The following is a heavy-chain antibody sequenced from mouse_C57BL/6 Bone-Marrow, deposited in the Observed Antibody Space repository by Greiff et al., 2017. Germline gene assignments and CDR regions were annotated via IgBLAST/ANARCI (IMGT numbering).Heavy chain of an antibody. CDR3: AIHPHYYGRYYLDY. CDR1: GYTFTSYW. D-gene: IGHD1-1*01. J-gene: IGHJ2*01. V-gene: IGHV1-74*01. CDR2: IHPSDSAT. Sequence: QVQLQQSGADLVKPGASVKVSCKASGYTFTSYWMHWVKQRPGQGLAWIGRIHPSDSATNYNQKFKGKATFTVDTSSRTAYIQLSSLTSEDSAVXYSAIHPHYYGRYYLDYWGQGTTLTVSS.